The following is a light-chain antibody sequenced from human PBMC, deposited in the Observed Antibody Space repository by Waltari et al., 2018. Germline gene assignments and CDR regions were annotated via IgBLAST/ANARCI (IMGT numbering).Light chain of an antibody. Sequence: DVVMTQSPLSLPVTLGQAAFISCRSSQSLLYNDGKTYLSWFQQRPGQSPRRLIYKVSARDSGVPDRFDGSGSGTEFALHINRVEADDVGVYYCMQGTHWPWTFGPGTKVEIK. CDR3: MQGTHWPWT. CDR1: QSLLYNDGKTY. J-gene: IGKJ1*01. V-gene: IGKV2-30*01. CDR2: KVS.